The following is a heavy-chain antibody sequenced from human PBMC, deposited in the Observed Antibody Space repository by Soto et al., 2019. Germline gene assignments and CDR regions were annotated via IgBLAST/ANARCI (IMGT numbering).Heavy chain of an antibody. V-gene: IGHV4-61*01. CDR3: ASGVAWIQLWTVDY. CDR1: GGSVGSGSYY. J-gene: IGHJ4*02. Sequence: SETLSLTCTVSGGSVGSGSYYWSWIRQPPGKGLEWIGYIYYSGSTNYNPSLKSRVTISVDTSKNQFSLKLSSVTAADTAVYYCASGVAWIQLWTVDYWGQGTLVTVSS. CDR2: IYYSGST. D-gene: IGHD5-18*01.